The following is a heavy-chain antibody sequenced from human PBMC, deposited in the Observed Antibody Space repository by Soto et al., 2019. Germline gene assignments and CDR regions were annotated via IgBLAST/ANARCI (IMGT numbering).Heavy chain of an antibody. CDR3: ARSLKVLSGCFNP. CDR2: IYYSGST. J-gene: IGHJ5*02. V-gene: IGHV4-61*01. CDR1: GDSVSSPSYY. D-gene: IGHD6-25*01. Sequence: QVQLQESGPGLVKPSETLSLTSTVCGDSVSSPSYYWSWIRRSPGRGLEWIGYIYYSGSTKYNPSLNSRVTISVDTSKNQFSLRLASVTAADPAAYYRARSLKVLSGCFNPWGQGTLVTVSS.